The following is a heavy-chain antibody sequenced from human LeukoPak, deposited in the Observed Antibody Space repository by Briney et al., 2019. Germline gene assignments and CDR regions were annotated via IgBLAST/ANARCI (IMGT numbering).Heavy chain of an antibody. CDR2: IKQDGSEN. V-gene: IGHV3-7*01. J-gene: IGHJ3*02. Sequence: GGSLRLSCAASGFPFSSYWMTWVRQAPGKGLEWVANIKQDGSENYYVDSVKGRFTISRDNAKNSLYLQMNSLRAEDTAVYYCARGRGDSSGYYRHGAFDIWGQGTMVTVSS. D-gene: IGHD3-22*01. CDR3: ARGRGDSSGYYRHGAFDI. CDR1: GFPFSSYW.